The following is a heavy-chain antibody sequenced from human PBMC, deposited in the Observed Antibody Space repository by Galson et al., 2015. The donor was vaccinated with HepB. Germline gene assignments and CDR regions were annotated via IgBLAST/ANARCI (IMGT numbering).Heavy chain of an antibody. CDR2: INPDGSEE. D-gene: IGHD3-10*01. J-gene: IGHJ6*02. Sequence: SLRLSCAGSEFTFSSYWMNWVRQAPGKGLEWVAHINPDGSEEYYAASLKGRFTISRDNAKNSLYLQMDSLRAEDTAVYYCARRISLVRGIITRPDYYYGMDVWGQGPTVTVAS. V-gene: IGHV3-7*03. CDR1: EFTFSSYW. CDR3: ARRISLVRGIITRPDYYYGMDV.